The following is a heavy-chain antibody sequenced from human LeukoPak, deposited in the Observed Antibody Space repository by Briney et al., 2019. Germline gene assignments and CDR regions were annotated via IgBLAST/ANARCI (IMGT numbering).Heavy chain of an antibody. CDR1: GGSTSSYY. CDR3: ARGGYSYDYYYGMDV. Sequence: SETLSLTCTVSGGSTSSYYWSWIRQPPGKGLEWIGYIYYSGSTNYNPSLKSRVTISVDTSKNQFSLKLSSVTAADTAVYYCARGGYSYDYYYGMDVWGQGTTVTVSS. V-gene: IGHV4-59*08. CDR2: IYYSGST. J-gene: IGHJ6*02. D-gene: IGHD5-18*01.